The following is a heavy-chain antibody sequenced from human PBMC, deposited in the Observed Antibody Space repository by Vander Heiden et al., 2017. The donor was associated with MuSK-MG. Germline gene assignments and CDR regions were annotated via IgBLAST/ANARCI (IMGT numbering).Heavy chain of an antibody. D-gene: IGHD6-6*01. CDR2: INNDGSNT. CDR1: GFPFSSYW. Sequence: EAQLVESGGGLVQPGGSLRLSCAASGFPFSSYWMHWVRQAPGQGLVWLSRINNDGSNTNYADSVKGRFTISRDNANNTLYLQMNSLRAEDTAVYYCAREYSSSRYFDYWGQGTLVTVSS. CDR3: AREYSSSRYFDY. V-gene: IGHV3-74*01. J-gene: IGHJ4*02.